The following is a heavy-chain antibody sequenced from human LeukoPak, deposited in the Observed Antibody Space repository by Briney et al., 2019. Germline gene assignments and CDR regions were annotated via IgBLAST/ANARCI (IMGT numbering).Heavy chain of an antibody. CDR2: ISPSSSST. V-gene: IGHV3-23*01. Sequence: GGSLRLSCAASGFTFSSYAMAWVRQTPGKGLEWVSAISPSSSSTYYANSAKGRFTISRDNSKNTLYLQMNSLRAEDTAVYYCARRYTSSWYYFDYWGQGTLVTVSS. D-gene: IGHD6-13*01. J-gene: IGHJ4*02. CDR1: GFTFSSYA. CDR3: ARRYTSSWYYFDY.